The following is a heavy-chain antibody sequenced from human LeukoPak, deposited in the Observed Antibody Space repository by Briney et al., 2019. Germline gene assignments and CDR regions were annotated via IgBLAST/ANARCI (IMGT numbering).Heavy chain of an antibody. CDR2: ITGGGGGT. J-gene: IGHJ4*02. V-gene: IGHV3-23*01. CDR1: GFTFGAYA. D-gene: IGHD1-26*01. CDR3: AKGPRVLPAALGPFDS. Sequence: GGSLRPSCAASGFTFGAYAMNWVRQAPGKGLEWVSGITGGGGGTYYADSVPGRFTSSRDNSEDTLFLQMDSVTAEDTAVYYCAKGPRVLPAALGPFDSWGQGTLVTVSS.